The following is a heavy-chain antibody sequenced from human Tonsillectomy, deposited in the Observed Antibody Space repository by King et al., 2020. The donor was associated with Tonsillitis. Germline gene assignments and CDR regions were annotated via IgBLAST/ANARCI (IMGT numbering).Heavy chain of an antibody. J-gene: IGHJ3*02. V-gene: IGHV3-48*03. Sequence: VQLVESGGGLVQPGGSLRLSCAASGFTFSSYEMNWVRQAPGKGLEWVSYISGGSNDIYYADSVKGRFTISRDNAKNSLYLQMNSLRAEDTALYYCAGALAVSSGWDDAFDIWGQGTMVTVSS. CDR2: ISGGSNDI. CDR1: GFTFSSYE. CDR3: AGALAVSSGWDDAFDI. D-gene: IGHD6-19*01.